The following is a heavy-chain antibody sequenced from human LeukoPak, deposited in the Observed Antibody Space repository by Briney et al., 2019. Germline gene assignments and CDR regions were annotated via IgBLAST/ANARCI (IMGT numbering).Heavy chain of an antibody. D-gene: IGHD6-13*01. CDR2: IYYSGST. J-gene: IGHJ4*02. CDR3: ARVRVAAAGTFDY. V-gene: IGHV4-59*01. CDR1: GGSISSYY. Sequence: SETLSLTCTVSGGSISSYYWSWVWQPPGKGLEWIGYIYYSGSTNYNPSLKSRVTISVDTSKNQFSLKLSSVTAADTAVYYCARVRVAAAGTFDYWGQGTLVTVSS.